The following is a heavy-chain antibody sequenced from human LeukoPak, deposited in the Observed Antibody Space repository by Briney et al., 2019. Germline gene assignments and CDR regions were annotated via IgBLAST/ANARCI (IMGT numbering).Heavy chain of an antibody. CDR3: ARGYSDYDFLDS. V-gene: IGHV3-23*01. CDR2: ISPSGGST. D-gene: IGHD5-12*01. Sequence: GGSLRLSCTTAGLTFSNCVITWVRQSPGKGLEWVSSISPSGGSTFYADSVKGRFTISRDNSKNTLYLQMSSLGAEDTAAYYCARGYSDYDFLDSWGQGTLVTVSS. CDR1: GLTFSNCV. J-gene: IGHJ4*02.